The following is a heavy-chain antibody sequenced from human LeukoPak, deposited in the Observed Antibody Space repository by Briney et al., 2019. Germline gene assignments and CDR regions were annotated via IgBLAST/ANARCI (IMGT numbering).Heavy chain of an antibody. V-gene: IGHV4-39*01. CDR1: GGSISSSSYY. Sequence: PSETLSLTCTVSGGSISSSSYYWGWIRQPPGKGLEWIGSIYYSGNTYYNPSLKSRVTISVDTSKNQFSLKLSSVTATDTAVYYCASSHFPNLWFGELPPGFDYWGQGTLVTVSS. D-gene: IGHD3-10*01. CDR2: IYYSGNT. CDR3: ASSHFPNLWFGELPPGFDY. J-gene: IGHJ4*02.